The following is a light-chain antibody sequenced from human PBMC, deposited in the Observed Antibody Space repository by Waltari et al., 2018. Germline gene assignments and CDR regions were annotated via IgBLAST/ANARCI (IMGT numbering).Light chain of an antibody. V-gene: IGKV3-15*01. CDR2: GAS. CDR1: ESVNSN. CDR3: QQYKNWPPFT. J-gene: IGKJ2*01. Sequence: EIVMTQSPATLSVSPGGVAPLSCRASESVNSNLAWYRQTPGLPPRPLMFGASTRASGGPARFSGAGSGTKFTLFISSLQSDDSAIYFCQQYKNWPPFTFGQGTKLEIE.